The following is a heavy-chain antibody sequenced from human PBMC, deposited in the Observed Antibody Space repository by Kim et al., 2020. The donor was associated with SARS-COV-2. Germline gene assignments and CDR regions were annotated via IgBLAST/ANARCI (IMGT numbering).Heavy chain of an antibody. CDR2: INAGNGNT. D-gene: IGHD3-3*01. Sequence: ASVKVSCKASGYTFTSYAMHWVRQAPGQRLEWMGWINAGNGNTKYSQKFQGRVTIIRDTSASTAYMELSSLRSEDTAVYYCARSSNLITIFGVVIIPREGYFDYWGQGTLVTVSS. CDR1: GYTFTSYA. J-gene: IGHJ4*02. V-gene: IGHV1-3*01. CDR3: ARSSNLITIFGVVIIPREGYFDY.